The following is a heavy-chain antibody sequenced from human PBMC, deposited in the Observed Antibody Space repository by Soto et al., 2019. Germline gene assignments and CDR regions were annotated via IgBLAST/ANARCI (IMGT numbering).Heavy chain of an antibody. CDR3: AHHPYYGLAPYSFDY. Sequence: QITLKESGPTLVKPTQTLTLTCTFSGFSLSTSGVGVGWIRQPPGKALEWLAVIYWDDDKRSSSSLKSRLTTTKDTSNNQVVLTMTNMDPVDTATYYCAHHPYYGLAPYSFDYWGQGILVTVSS. CDR2: IYWDDDK. V-gene: IGHV2-5*02. J-gene: IGHJ4*02. CDR1: GFSLSTSGVG. D-gene: IGHD3-10*01.